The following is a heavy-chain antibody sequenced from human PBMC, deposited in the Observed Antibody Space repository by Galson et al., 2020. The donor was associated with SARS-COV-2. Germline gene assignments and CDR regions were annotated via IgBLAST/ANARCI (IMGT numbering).Heavy chain of an antibody. Sequence: ASVKVSCKVSGYTLADLSVHWVRQAPGEGLEWMGGFDPDDAKILYAQKFKGRVTMTEDTSLETAYMELSSLRSEDTAVYFCATLTTVATLSWFDSWGQGTLVTVSS. CDR2: FDPDDAKI. V-gene: IGHV1-24*01. J-gene: IGHJ5*01. CDR3: ATLTTVATLSWFDS. CDR1: GYTLADLS. D-gene: IGHD4-17*01.